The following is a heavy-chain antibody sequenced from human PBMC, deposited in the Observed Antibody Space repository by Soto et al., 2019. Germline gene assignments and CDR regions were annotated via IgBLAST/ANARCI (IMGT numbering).Heavy chain of an antibody. Sequence: GGSLRLSCAASGFTFSSYGMHWVRQAPGKGLEWVAVIWYDGSNKYYADSVKGRFTISRDNSKNTLYLQMNSLRAEDTAVYYCAREGVFWSGYYSYFDYWGQGTLVTVSS. J-gene: IGHJ4*02. CDR1: GFTFSSYG. CDR2: IWYDGSNK. D-gene: IGHD3-3*01. CDR3: AREGVFWSGYYSYFDY. V-gene: IGHV3-33*01.